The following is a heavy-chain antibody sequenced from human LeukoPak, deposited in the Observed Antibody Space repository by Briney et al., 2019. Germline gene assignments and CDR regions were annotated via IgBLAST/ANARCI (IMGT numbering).Heavy chain of an antibody. Sequence: SETLSLTCTVSGGSISSSSYYWGWIRQPPGKGLEWIGSIYYSGSTYYNPSLKSRVTISVDTSKNQFSLKLSSVTAADTAVYYCARDGVGVVVVAATGWFDPWGQGALVTVSS. V-gene: IGHV4-39*07. D-gene: IGHD2-15*01. J-gene: IGHJ5*02. CDR1: GGSISSSSYY. CDR3: ARDGVGVVVVAATGWFDP. CDR2: IYYSGST.